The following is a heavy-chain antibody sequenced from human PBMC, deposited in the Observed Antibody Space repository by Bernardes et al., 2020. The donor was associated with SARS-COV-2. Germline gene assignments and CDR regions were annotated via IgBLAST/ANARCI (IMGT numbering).Heavy chain of an antibody. J-gene: IGHJ6*02. CDR2: TSGSGGST. Sequence: GGSLRPACAASGFTFSSDAMSWVRQAPGKGLEWVSATSGSGGSTYYADAVKGRFTISRDNSKNTLYLQMNSLRAEDTAVYYCAKDKPVLRFLDEGYGMDVWGQGTTVTVSS. CDR3: AKDKPVLRFLDEGYGMDV. CDR1: GFTFSSDA. D-gene: IGHD3-3*01. V-gene: IGHV3-23*01.